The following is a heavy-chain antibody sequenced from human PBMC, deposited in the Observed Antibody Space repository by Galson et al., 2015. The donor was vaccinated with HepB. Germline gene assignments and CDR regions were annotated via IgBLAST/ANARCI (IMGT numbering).Heavy chain of an antibody. V-gene: IGHV1-69*04. Sequence: SVKVSCKASGDTFSSYTINWVRQAPGQGLEWMGRIIPIFGITNYAQKFQGRVTITADKSTSTAYLELSSLRFEDTAVYYCGRERELNYGDGDYAHWYFDLWGRGTLVTVSS. CDR1: GDTFSSYT. CDR2: IIPIFGIT. CDR3: GRERELNYGDGDYAHWYFDL. D-gene: IGHD4-17*01. J-gene: IGHJ2*01.